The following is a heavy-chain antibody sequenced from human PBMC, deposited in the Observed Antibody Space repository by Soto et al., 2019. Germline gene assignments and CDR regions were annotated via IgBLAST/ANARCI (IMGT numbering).Heavy chain of an antibody. CDR2: INHSGST. CDR1: GGSFSGYY. V-gene: IGHV4-34*01. D-gene: IGHD7-27*01. J-gene: IGHJ5*02. CDR3: ARLGRPQASRWFDP. Sequence: QVQLQQWGAGLLKPSETLSLTCAVYGGSFSGYYWSWIRQPPGKGLEWIGEINHSGSTNYNPSLKSRVTISVDTSKNQFYLKLSSVTAADTAVYYCARLGRPQASRWFDPWGQGTLVTVSS.